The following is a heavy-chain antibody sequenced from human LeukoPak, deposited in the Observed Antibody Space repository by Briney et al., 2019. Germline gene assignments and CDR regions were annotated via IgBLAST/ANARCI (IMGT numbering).Heavy chain of an antibody. CDR2: TYSGDTT. CDR1: GFTVNNNY. J-gene: IGHJ4*02. Sequence: QPGGSLRLSCVASGFTVNNNYMNWVRQAPGKGLEWVSVTYSGDTTYYADSVKGRFTVSRDNSKNTLYLQMNSLRAEDTAVYYCARRYNSGLYEGLIDYWGQGTLVTVSS. D-gene: IGHD6-19*01. V-gene: IGHV3-53*01. CDR3: ARRYNSGLYEGLIDY.